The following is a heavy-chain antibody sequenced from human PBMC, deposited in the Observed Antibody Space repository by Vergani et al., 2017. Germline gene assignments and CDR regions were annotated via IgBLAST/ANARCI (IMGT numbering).Heavy chain of an antibody. Sequence: QVQLVQSGAEVKKPGSSVKVSCKASGGTFSSYAISWVRQAPGQGLEWMGGIIPIFGIANSAQKFQGRVTITADKSTSTAYMELSSLRSEDTAVYYCARDRPAPSGCYYDGSAFDIWGQGTMVTVSS. J-gene: IGHJ3*02. CDR1: GGTFSSYA. V-gene: IGHV1-69*17. D-gene: IGHD1-26*01. CDR3: ARDRPAPSGCYYDGSAFDI. CDR2: IIPIFGIA.